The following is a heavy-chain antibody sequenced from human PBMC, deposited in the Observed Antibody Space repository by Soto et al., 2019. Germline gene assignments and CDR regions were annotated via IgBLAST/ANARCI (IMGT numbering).Heavy chain of an antibody. D-gene: IGHD3-9*01. CDR3: EASRDWPGDD. CDR2: INGDGSAK. V-gene: IGHV3-7*01. CDR1: GVSFTNYW. Sequence: EVQLMESGGALVQPGGSLRLSCVASGVSFTNYWMAWVRQAPGEGLEWVANINGDGSAKFYVDSVKGRFTISRDNAKNSLYLQMNSLRAEDTAVDDCEASRDWPGDDWGQGTLVTVSS. J-gene: IGHJ4*02.